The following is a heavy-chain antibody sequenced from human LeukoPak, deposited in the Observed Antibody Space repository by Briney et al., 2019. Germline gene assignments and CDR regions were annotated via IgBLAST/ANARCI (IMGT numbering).Heavy chain of an antibody. CDR1: GYIFTRYY. Sequence: ASVKVSCKASGYIFTRYYMHSVRQAPGQRLEWVGLIKPTGGSTGYAQKFQGRVTMTRDMSTSTDYMELSSLRSDDTAVYYCARGGYGSGSSHFDYWGQGTLVTVSS. J-gene: IGHJ4*02. V-gene: IGHV1-46*01. D-gene: IGHD3-10*01. CDR3: ARGGYGSGSSHFDY. CDR2: IKPTGGST.